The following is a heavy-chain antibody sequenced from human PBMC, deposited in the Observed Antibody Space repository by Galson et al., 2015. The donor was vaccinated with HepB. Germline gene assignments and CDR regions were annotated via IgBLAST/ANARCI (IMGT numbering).Heavy chain of an antibody. D-gene: IGHD5-18*01. Sequence: SLRLSCAASGFTFSDYYMSWIRQAPGKGLEWVSYISSSSSYTNYADSVKGRFTISRDNAKNSLYLQMNSLRAEDTAVYYCASTLRGYSYGFDYWGQGTLVTVSS. CDR2: ISSSSSYT. CDR1: GFTFSDYY. V-gene: IGHV3-11*06. CDR3: ASTLRGYSYGFDY. J-gene: IGHJ4*02.